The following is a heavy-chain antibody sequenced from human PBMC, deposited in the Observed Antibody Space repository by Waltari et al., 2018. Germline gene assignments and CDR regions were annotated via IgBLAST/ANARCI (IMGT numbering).Heavy chain of an antibody. D-gene: IGHD3-22*01. CDR2: IYHSGRT. Sequence: QVQLQESGPGLVKPSETLSLTCAVSGYSISSGYYWGWIRQPPGKGLEWIGSIYHSGRTYYNPSLKSRVTISVDTSKNQFSLKLSSVTAADTAVYYCARATYYYDSSGYPYFDYWGQGTLVTVSS. CDR3: ARATYYYDSSGYPYFDY. J-gene: IGHJ4*02. V-gene: IGHV4-38-2*01. CDR1: GYSISSGYY.